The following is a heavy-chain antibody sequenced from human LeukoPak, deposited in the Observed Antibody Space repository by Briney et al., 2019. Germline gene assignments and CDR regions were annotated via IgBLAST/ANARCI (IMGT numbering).Heavy chain of an antibody. CDR2: IYYSGNT. J-gene: IGHJ4*02. CDR1: GDSVSSSNYY. Sequence: SETLSLTCAVSGDSVSSSNYYWSWIRQPPGKGLEWIGYIYYSGNTNYNPSLKSRVTISVDTSKNQFSLKLSSVTAADTAVYYCARKPGYCSGGSCYAHGARGFDYWGQGTLVTVSS. CDR3: ARKPGYCSGGSCYAHGARGFDY. D-gene: IGHD2-15*01. V-gene: IGHV4-61*01.